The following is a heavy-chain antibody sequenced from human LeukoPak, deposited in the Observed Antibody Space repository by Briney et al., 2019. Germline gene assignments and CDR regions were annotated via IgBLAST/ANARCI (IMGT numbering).Heavy chain of an antibody. J-gene: IGHJ4*02. CDR2: IKYDETEN. D-gene: IGHD2/OR15-2a*01. Sequence: PGGSLRLSCAASGFTFSDYWMSWVRQAPGKGLEWVANIKYDETENYYMDLVKGRFTISRDNAKNSLYLQMNSLRAEDTAIYYCVRLSYYFENWGQGTLVTVSS. CDR3: VRLSYYFEN. V-gene: IGHV3-7*01. CDR1: GFTFSDYW.